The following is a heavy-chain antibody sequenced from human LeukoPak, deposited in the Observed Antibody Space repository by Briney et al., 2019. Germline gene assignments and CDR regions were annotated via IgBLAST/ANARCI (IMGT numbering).Heavy chain of an antibody. CDR3: ARDARVGTGADWFDP. CDR1: GYTFTSYD. CDR2: INPSGATT. D-gene: IGHD1-1*01. V-gene: IGHV1-46*01. J-gene: IGHJ5*02. Sequence: PRASVKVSCKASGYTFTSYDINWVRQATGQGLEWMGLINPSGATTTYAQKFQGRLTMTRDTSTSTVYMELNSLRSEDTAVYYCARDARVGTGADWFDPWGRGTLVTVSS.